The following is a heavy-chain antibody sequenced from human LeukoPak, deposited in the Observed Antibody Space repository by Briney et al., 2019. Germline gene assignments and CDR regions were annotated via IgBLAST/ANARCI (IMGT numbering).Heavy chain of an antibody. V-gene: IGHV3-7*03. D-gene: IGHD1-14*01. CDR1: GFTFSIYW. CDR3: AREESDGIYYYGMDV. Sequence: GGSLRLSCAASGFTFSIYWMSWVRQAPGKGLEWVANIKEDGSETYYLDSVKGRFTISRDNAKKSLYLEMNSLRVEDTAVYYCAREESDGIYYYGMDVWGQGTTVTVSS. CDR2: IKEDGSET. J-gene: IGHJ6*02.